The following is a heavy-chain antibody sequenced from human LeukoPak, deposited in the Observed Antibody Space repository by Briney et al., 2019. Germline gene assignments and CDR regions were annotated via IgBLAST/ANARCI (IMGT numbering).Heavy chain of an antibody. CDR1: GFTFSSYA. CDR3: AKPLCSSTSCYPGRYFQH. V-gene: IGHV3-23*01. D-gene: IGHD2-2*01. J-gene: IGHJ1*01. CDR2: ISGSGGST. Sequence: PGGSLRLSCAASGFTFSSYAMSWDRQAQGKGLGWVSAISGSGGSTYYADSVKGLFTISRDNSKNTLYLQMNSLRAEDTAVYYCAKPLCSSTSCYPGRYFQHWGQGTLVTVSS.